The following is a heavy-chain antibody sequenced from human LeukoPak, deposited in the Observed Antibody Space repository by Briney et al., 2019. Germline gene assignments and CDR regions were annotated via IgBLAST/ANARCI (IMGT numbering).Heavy chain of an antibody. CDR3: ARQASPRNWFDP. CDR2: IYYSGST. J-gene: IGHJ5*02. V-gene: IGHV4-59*01. Sequence: SETVSLTCTVSGGSISSYYWSWIRQPPGKGLEWIGYIYYSGSTNYNPSLKSRVTISVDTSKNQFSLKLSSVTAADTAVYYCARQASPRNWFDPWGQGTLVTVSS. CDR1: GGSISSYY.